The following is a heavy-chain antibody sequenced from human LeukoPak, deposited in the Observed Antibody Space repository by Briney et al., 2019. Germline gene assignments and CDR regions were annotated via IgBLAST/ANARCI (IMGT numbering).Heavy chain of an antibody. D-gene: IGHD6-13*01. CDR2: VSHDGSTT. Sequence: SGGSLRLSCAASGFTFSNFGMQWVRHAPGKGLEWLAVVSHDGSTTFYADTVKGRFTISRDNSKNTLHLEMYSLTTEDTAVYYCAKEPTSYSSGWYFQHWGQGNLVTVSS. V-gene: IGHV3-30*18. CDR3: AKEPTSYSSGWYFQH. J-gene: IGHJ1*01. CDR1: GFTFSNFG.